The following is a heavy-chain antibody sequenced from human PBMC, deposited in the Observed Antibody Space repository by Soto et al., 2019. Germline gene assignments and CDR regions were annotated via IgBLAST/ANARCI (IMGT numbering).Heavy chain of an antibody. J-gene: IGHJ4*02. V-gene: IGHV3-23*01. CDR1: GFTFVNYA. Sequence: EVQLLESGGGLVQPGGSLRLSCAASGFTFVNYAMNWVRQAPGKGLEWVATLSGSGTSTYYADSVKGRFTISRDNSRNTLYLQMSSLIAEDTAVYYCAKGTSNGGWFNPFDYWCQGTLVTVSS. D-gene: IGHD6-19*01. CDR3: AKGTSNGGWFNPFDY. CDR2: LSGSGTST.